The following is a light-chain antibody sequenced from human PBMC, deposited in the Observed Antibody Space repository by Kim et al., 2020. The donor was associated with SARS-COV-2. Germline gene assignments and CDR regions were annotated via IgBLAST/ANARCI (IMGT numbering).Light chain of an antibody. Sequence: QLVLTQSPSASASLGASVKLTCTLSSGHSNYAIAWHQQQPEKGPRFLMKVNSYGSHNKGDGIPDRFSGSSSGAERFLTISSLQSEDEADYYCQTWGTGIHVLGGGTQLTFL. CDR2: VNSYGSH. V-gene: IGLV4-69*01. J-gene: IGLJ7*01. CDR1: SGHSNYA. CDR3: QTWGTGIHV.